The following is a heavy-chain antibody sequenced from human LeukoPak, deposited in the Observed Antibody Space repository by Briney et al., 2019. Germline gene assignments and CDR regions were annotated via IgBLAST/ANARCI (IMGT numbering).Heavy chain of an antibody. J-gene: IGHJ6*02. Sequence: PGGSLRLSCAASGFTFSSYWISWVRQAPGKGLGWVANIKQDGSEKYYVDSVKGRFTISRDNVKNSLYLQMNSLRAEDTAVYYCARDSAVVRGVIIDAPSMDVWGQGTTVTVSS. CDR1: GFTFSSYW. CDR2: IKQDGSEK. D-gene: IGHD3-10*01. CDR3: ARDSAVVRGVIIDAPSMDV. V-gene: IGHV3-7*01.